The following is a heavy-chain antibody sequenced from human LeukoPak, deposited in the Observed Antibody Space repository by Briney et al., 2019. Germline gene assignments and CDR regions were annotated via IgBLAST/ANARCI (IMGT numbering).Heavy chain of an antibody. Sequence: GGSLRLSCVASGFTFSSYGMSWVRQAPGKELEWVSALSGSGTSTFYADSVKGRFTISRDNSKNTLYLQMNSLRAEDTAVYYCAKGRAVEVVAALNYWGQGTEVTVSS. J-gene: IGHJ4*02. CDR2: LSGSGTST. CDR3: AKGRAVEVVAALNY. CDR1: GFTFSSYG. V-gene: IGHV3-23*01. D-gene: IGHD2-15*01.